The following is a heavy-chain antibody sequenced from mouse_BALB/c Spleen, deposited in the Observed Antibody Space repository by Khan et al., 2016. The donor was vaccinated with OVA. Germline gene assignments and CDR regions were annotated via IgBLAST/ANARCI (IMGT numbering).Heavy chain of an antibody. J-gene: IGHJ1*01. CDR1: GYTFTNYG. Sequence: QIQLVQSGPELKKPGETVKISCKASGYTFTNYGMNWVKQAPGKGLKWMGWINNYTGEPTDADDFKGRSAFSLETYARTAYLQIKNLKSEDTATYFCARSNSYLYFDVWVAWTTFTVSS. D-gene: IGHD1-1*01. CDR3: ARSNSYLYFDV. CDR2: INNYTGEP. V-gene: IGHV9-3-1*01.